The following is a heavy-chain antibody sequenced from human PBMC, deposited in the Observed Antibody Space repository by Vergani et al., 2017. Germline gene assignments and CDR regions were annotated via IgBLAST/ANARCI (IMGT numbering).Heavy chain of an antibody. CDR1: GFTVSSNY. CDR3: AREEGYYDSSGYPGFDY. D-gene: IGHD3-22*01. J-gene: IGHJ4*02. Sequence: VQLVESGGGLVQPGGSLRLSCAASGFTVSSNYMSWVRQAPGKGLEWVAVISYDGSNKYYADSVKGRFTISRDNSKNTLYLQMNSLRAEDTAVYYCAREEGYYDSSGYPGFDYWGQGTLVTVSS. V-gene: IGHV3-30-3*01. CDR2: ISYDGSNK.